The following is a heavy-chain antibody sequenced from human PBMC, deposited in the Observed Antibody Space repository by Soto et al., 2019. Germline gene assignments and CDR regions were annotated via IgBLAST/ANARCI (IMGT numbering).Heavy chain of an antibody. J-gene: IGHJ6*02. V-gene: IGHV1-69*01. CDR2: IIPIFGTA. Sequence: QVQLVQSGAEVKKPGSSVKVSCKASGGTFSSYAISWVRQAPGQGLEWMGGIIPIFGTANYAQKFQGRFTSGADESTSTVYMELSSLRSEDTAVYYCEREEAGYYGSGSYFLGYYGSDVWGQGTTVTVCS. CDR3: EREEAGYYGSGSYFLGYYGSDV. D-gene: IGHD3-10*01. CDR1: GGTFSSYA.